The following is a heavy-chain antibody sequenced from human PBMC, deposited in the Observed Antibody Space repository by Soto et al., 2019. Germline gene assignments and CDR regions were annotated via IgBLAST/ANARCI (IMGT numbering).Heavy chain of an antibody. CDR3: ARRSDYENSGYSDFDY. CDR1: GYNFAAYW. V-gene: IGHV5-51*01. J-gene: IGHJ4*02. CDR2: IYPSDSDT. Sequence: EVQLVQSGAEVKKPGESLKISCKGSGYNFAAYWIAWVRRMPGKGLEWMGIIYPSDSDTRYSPSFQGQVSISADKSINIAYLQWSSLKASDTAMYYCARRSDYENSGYSDFDYWGQGTLVSVSS. D-gene: IGHD3-22*01.